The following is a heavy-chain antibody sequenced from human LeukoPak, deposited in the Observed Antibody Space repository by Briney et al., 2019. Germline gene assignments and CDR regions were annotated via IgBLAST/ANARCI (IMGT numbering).Heavy chain of an antibody. Sequence: PGTSLRLSCAASGFIFTSYNFHSVRQAPGKGLQWLGFISYDGNIKYEDSVKGRFTISRDNSKNTLCLQINSLRAEDTAIYYCGRDFVNGAKARFDCWGQGTLVTVSS. J-gene: IGHJ4*02. D-gene: IGHD4/OR15-4a*01. CDR3: GRDFVNGAKARFDC. CDR1: GFIFTSYN. CDR2: ISYDGNIK. V-gene: IGHV3-30*03.